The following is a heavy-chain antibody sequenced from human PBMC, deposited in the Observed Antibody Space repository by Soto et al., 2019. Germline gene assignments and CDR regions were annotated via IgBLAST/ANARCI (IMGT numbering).Heavy chain of an antibody. CDR1: GGSISSYY. V-gene: IGHV4-59*01. CDR3: ARDLSSSLFDY. J-gene: IGHJ4*02. D-gene: IGHD6-13*01. CDR2: IYYSGST. Sequence: SETLSLTCTASGGSISSYYWSWIRQPPGKGLEWIGYIYYSGSTNYNPSLKSRVTISVDTSKNQFSLKLSSVTAADTAVYYCARDLSSSLFDYWGQGTLVTVSS.